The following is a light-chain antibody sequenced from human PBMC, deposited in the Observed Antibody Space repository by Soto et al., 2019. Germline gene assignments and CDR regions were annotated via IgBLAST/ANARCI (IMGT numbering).Light chain of an antibody. CDR1: QRINIH. CDR3: QKSYITPLA. Sequence: EIGVTQSPSSLSASFGDRVTITCRASQRINIHLNWYQQKLGRAPDLLIYAASSLQDGVPSRFSGSGSGTDFTLTISGLKPEDFATYYCQKSYITPLAFGQGTQVDIK. CDR2: AAS. V-gene: IGKV1-39*01. J-gene: IGKJ1*01.